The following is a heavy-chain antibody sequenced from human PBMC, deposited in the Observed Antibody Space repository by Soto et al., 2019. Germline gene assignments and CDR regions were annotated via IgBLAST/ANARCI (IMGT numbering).Heavy chain of an antibody. D-gene: IGHD3-10*01. CDR1: GCTFTVYY. CDR3: ARSRITMVRGVIKGENGMDV. Sequence: GASVKVSCKASGCTFTVYYMHGVLQSPGQGREWMGWINPNSGGTNYAQKFQGRVTMTRDTSISTAYMELSRLRSDDTAVYYCARSRITMVRGVIKGENGMDVWGQGTTVTVSS. J-gene: IGHJ6*02. CDR2: INPNSGGT. V-gene: IGHV1-2*02.